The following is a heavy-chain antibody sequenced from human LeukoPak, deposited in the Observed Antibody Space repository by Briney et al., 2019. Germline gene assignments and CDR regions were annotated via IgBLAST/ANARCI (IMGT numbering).Heavy chain of an antibody. D-gene: IGHD3-10*01. CDR2: ISGSGDIT. CDR1: AFTFSSYG. J-gene: IGHJ4*02. Sequence: GGTLRLSCAASAFTFSSYGMSWVRQAPGKGLEWVSAISGSGDITYYADSVKGRFTISRDNSKNTLYLQKNSLRAEDTAVYYCARDLRRSPSGWGQGTLVTVSS. V-gene: IGHV3-23*01. CDR3: ARDLRRSPSG.